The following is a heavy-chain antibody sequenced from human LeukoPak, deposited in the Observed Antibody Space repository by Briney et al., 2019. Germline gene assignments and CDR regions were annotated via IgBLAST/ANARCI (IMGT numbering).Heavy chain of an antibody. Sequence: VASVKVSCKASGGTFSSYAISWVRQAPGQGLEWMGGIIPIFGTANYAQKFQGRVTITTDESTSTAYMELSSLRSEDTAVYYCARGTGCTGGSCSYYGMDVWGQGTTVTVSS. CDR2: IIPIFGTA. J-gene: IGHJ6*02. CDR3: ARGTGCTGGSCSYYGMDV. D-gene: IGHD2-15*01. CDR1: GGTFSSYA. V-gene: IGHV1-69*05.